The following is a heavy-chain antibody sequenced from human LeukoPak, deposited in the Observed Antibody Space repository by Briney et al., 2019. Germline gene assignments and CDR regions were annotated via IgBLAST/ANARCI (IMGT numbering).Heavy chain of an antibody. D-gene: IGHD5-18*01. V-gene: IGHV1-18*01. J-gene: IGHJ6*03. CDR3: ARVGTPMVTIVAPYYMDV. CDR2: INPYNGNT. Sequence: ASVKVSCEASGYTFTSYGISWVRQAPGQGLECMGWINPYNGNTNYAQKLQGRVTMTTDTSTSTAYMELRSLRSDDTAVYYCARVGTPMVTIVAPYYMDVWGKGTTVTVSS. CDR1: GYTFTSYG.